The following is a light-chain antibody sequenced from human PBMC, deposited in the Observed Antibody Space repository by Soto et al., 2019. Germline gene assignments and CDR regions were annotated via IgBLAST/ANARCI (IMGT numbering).Light chain of an antibody. V-gene: IGKV3-11*01. J-gene: IGKJ4*01. CDR3: QQRRRN. Sequence: EVLLTQSPATLSLSPGERATLSCRSSESLGSFLAWYQQRPGQAPRLLIYDASKRATGIPARFSGSGSGTSFTLHLHSLEPEDFAVYFFQQRRRNFGGGTRVEI. CDR1: ESLGSF. CDR2: DAS.